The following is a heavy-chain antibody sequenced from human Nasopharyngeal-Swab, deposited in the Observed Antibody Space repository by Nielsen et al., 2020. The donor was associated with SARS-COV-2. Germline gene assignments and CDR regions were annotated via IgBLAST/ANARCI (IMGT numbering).Heavy chain of an antibody. J-gene: IGHJ4*02. CDR2: IYPGDSDT. CDR1: GSSFTSYW. D-gene: IGHD2-2*01. V-gene: IGHV5-51*01. CDR3: ARPSGFRVVPAAMTQYYFDY. Sequence: GESLKISCKGSGSSFTSYWIGWVRQMPGKGPEWMGIIYPGDSDTRYSPSFQGQVTISADKSISTAYLQWSSLKASDTAMYYCARPSGFRVVPAAMTQYYFDYWGQGTLVTVSS.